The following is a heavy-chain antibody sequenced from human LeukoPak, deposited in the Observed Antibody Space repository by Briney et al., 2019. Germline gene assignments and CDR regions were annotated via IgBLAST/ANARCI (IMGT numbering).Heavy chain of an antibody. J-gene: IGHJ6*02. Sequence: GESLKISCKGSAYSSTNYWIGWVRHMPGKGLEWMGIIYPGDSDTRYSPSFQGQVTISADKSISTAYLQWSSLKASDTAIYYCASPSIAATGAPYYYYGMDVWGQGTTVTVSS. V-gene: IGHV5-51*01. CDR3: ASPSIAATGAPYYYYGMDV. CDR2: IYPGDSDT. D-gene: IGHD6-13*01. CDR1: AYSSTNYW.